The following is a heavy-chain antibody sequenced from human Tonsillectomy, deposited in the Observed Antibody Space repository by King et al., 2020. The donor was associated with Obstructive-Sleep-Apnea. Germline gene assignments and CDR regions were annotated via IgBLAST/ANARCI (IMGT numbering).Heavy chain of an antibody. V-gene: IGHV3-30*04. CDR3: ARGDYYYDSSGSLVDY. J-gene: IGHJ4*02. Sequence: QGQLVQSGGGVVQPGRSLRLSCAASGFTFSSYAIHWVRQAPGKGLEWVALISYEGSNKYYADSVKGRFTISSDNSKNTLYLQMNSLRAEDTAVYYCARGDYYYDSSGSLVDYWGQGTLVTVSS. D-gene: IGHD3-22*01. CDR2: ISYEGSNK. CDR1: GFTFSSYA.